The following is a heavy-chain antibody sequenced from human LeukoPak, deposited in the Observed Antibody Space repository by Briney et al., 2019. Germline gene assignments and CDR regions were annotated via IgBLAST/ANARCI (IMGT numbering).Heavy chain of an antibody. Sequence: SVKVSCKASGGTFSSYAISWVRQAPGQGLEWMGRIIPIFGTANYAQKFQGRVTIATDESTSTAYMELSSLRSEDTAVYYCARGQWEPYEKYYYYYYYMDVWGKGTTVTVSS. CDR2: IIPIFGTA. D-gene: IGHD1-26*01. CDR1: GGTFSSYA. V-gene: IGHV1-69*05. J-gene: IGHJ6*03. CDR3: ARGQWEPYEKYYYYYYYMDV.